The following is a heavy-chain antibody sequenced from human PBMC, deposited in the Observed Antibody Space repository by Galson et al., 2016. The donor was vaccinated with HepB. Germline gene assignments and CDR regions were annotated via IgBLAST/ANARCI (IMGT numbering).Heavy chain of an antibody. J-gene: IGHJ4*02. CDR2: IDWDDDK. CDR3: ARTGGAYGEYTGRGFDY. D-gene: IGHD4-17*01. Sequence: PALVKPTQTLTLTCTFSGFSLSTSGMYVSWIRQPPGKALEWLALIDWDDDKYYSTSLKTRLTISKDTSKNQVVLTMTNMDPVDTATYYCARTGGAYGEYTGRGFDYGGQGTLVTVSS. V-gene: IGHV2-70*01. CDR1: GFSLSTSGMY.